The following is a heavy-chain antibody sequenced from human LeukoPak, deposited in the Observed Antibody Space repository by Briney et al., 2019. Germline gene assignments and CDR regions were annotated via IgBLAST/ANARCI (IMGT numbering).Heavy chain of an antibody. Sequence: GGSLRLSCAASGFTFSNAWMSWVRQAPGKGLEWVGHIRNKGNNYATAYGASVKGRFTISRDDSKNTAYLQMNSLKTEDTAVYYCSRHSDYGGSGNRLDAFDIWGQGTMVTVSS. V-gene: IGHV3-73*01. CDR3: SRHSDYGGSGNRLDAFDI. CDR1: GFTFSNAW. CDR2: IRNKGNNYAT. J-gene: IGHJ3*02. D-gene: IGHD3-22*01.